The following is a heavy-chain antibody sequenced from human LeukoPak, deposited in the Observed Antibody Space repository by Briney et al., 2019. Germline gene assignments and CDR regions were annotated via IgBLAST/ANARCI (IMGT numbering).Heavy chain of an antibody. V-gene: IGHV4-38-2*02. D-gene: IGHD2-15*01. CDR2: IYHSGST. J-gene: IGHJ6*03. CDR1: GYSISSGYY. Sequence: SETLSLTCTVSGYSISSGYYWGWIRQPPGKGLEWIGSIYHSGSTYYNPSLQSRVTISIDTSKNQFSLKLRFVTAADTAVYYCARVRCSGGSCPYYYYYYYMDVWGKGTTVTVSS. CDR3: ARVRCSGGSCPYYYYYYYMDV.